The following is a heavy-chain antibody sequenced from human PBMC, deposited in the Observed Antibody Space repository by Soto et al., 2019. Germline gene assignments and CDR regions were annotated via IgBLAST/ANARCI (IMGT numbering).Heavy chain of an antibody. CDR1: GGSISSGGYY. CDR3: ARLDYKERGWFDP. Sequence: QVQLQESGPGLVKPSQTLSLTCTVSGGSISSGGYYWSWIRQHPGKGLEWIGYLYYSGSTYYNPSIKSRVXXSXDXXKNPFSLKLSSVTAADTAVYYCARLDYKERGWFDPWGQGTLVTVSS. V-gene: IGHV4-31*03. D-gene: IGHD1-1*01. J-gene: IGHJ5*02. CDR2: LYYSGST.